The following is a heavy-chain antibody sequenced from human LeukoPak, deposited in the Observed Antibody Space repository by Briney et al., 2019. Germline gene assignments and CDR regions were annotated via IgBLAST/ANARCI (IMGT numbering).Heavy chain of an antibody. CDR3: AKVYYGSGSYSHLDY. Sequence: PGGSLRLSCAASGFTFSSYTINWVRQAPGKGLEWVSAISGDSRYIYYADSVKGRFTISRDNSKNTLYLQMNSLRAEDTAVYYCAKVYYGSGSYSHLDYWGQGTLVTVSS. V-gene: IGHV3-21*04. CDR1: GFTFSSYT. J-gene: IGHJ4*02. CDR2: ISGDSRYI. D-gene: IGHD3-10*01.